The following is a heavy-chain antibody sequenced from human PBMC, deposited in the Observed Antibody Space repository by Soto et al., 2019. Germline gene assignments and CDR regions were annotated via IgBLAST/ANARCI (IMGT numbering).Heavy chain of an antibody. D-gene: IGHD3-16*01. CDR3: ARDDRMGVHWFDP. Sequence: QVQLQESGPGLVKPSQTLSLTCTVSGGSISSGGYYWSWIRQHPGKGLEWIGYIYYSGSTYYNPSLKSRVXXSXDXXKNQFSLKLSSVTAADTAVYYCARDDRMGVHWFDPWGQGTLVTVSS. J-gene: IGHJ5*02. CDR2: IYYSGST. V-gene: IGHV4-31*03. CDR1: GGSISSGGYY.